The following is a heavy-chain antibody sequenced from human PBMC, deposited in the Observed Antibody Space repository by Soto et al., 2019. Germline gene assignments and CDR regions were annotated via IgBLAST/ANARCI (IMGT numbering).Heavy chain of an antibody. J-gene: IGHJ4*02. CDR2: IIPILGIA. CDR1: GGTFSSYT. D-gene: IGHD6-19*01. Sequence: QVQLVQSGAEVKKPGSSVKVSCKASGGTFSSYTISWVRQAPGQGLEWMGRIIPILGIANYAQKFQGRVTITEDKSTSTAYMELSSLRSEDTAVYYSARGDKRWYSSGTGYYFDYWGQGTLVTVSS. V-gene: IGHV1-69*02. CDR3: ARGDKRWYSSGTGYYFDY.